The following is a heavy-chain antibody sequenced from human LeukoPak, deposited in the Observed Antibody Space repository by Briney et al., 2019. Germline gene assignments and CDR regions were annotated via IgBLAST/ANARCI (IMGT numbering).Heavy chain of an antibody. CDR2: ISGGST. CDR1: GFTVSSNE. Sequence: GGSLRLSCAASGFTVSSNEMSWVRQAPGKGLEWVSSISGGSTYYADSVKGRFTISRDNSKNTLYLQMNSLRAEDTAVYYCAKGQGSEIYKYYFDYWGQGALVTVSS. CDR3: AKGQGSEIYKYYFDY. D-gene: IGHD3-10*01. J-gene: IGHJ4*02. V-gene: IGHV3-38-3*01.